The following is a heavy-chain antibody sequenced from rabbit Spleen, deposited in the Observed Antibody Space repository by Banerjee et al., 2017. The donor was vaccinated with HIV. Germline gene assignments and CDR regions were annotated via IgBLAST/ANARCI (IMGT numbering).Heavy chain of an antibody. J-gene: IGHJ6*01. CDR2: IYTSSGST. V-gene: IGHV1S40*01. CDR1: GFSFSSNYY. Sequence: QSLEESGGDLVKPGASLTLTCTASGFSFSSNYYMCWVRQAPGKGLGWIACIYTSSGSTDYASWAKGRFTISKTSSTTVTLQMTSLTAADTATYFCARADYGGDDLLYYGMDLWGPGTLVTVS. D-gene: IGHD2-1*01. CDR3: ARADYGGDDLLYYGMDL.